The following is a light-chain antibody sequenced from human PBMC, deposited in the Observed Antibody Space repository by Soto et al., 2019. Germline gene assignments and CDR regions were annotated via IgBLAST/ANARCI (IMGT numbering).Light chain of an antibody. CDR2: AAS. J-gene: IGKJ4*01. CDR1: QSISSY. V-gene: IGKV1-39*01. CDR3: QQSYSTPQGLT. Sequence: DIQMTQSPSSLSASVGDRVTITCRASQSISSYLNWYQQKPGKAPKLLIYAASSLQSGVPSRLSCSGSGTDFTLTISSLQPEDFATYYCQQSYSTPQGLTFGGGTKVEIK.